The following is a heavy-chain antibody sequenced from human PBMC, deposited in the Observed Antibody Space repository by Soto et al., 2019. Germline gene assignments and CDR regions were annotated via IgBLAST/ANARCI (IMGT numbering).Heavy chain of an antibody. D-gene: IGHD3-22*01. CDR1: GYTFTSYG. V-gene: IGHV1-18*01. J-gene: IGHJ4*02. CDR3: ARVQEITMIVVVITHFDY. CDR2: ISAYNGNT. Sequence: QVQLVQSGAEVKKPGASVKVSCKASGYTFTSYGISWVRQAPGQGLEWMGWISAYNGNTNYAQKLQGRVTMTTDTSTSTAYMELRSLGSDDTAVYYCARVQEITMIVVVITHFDYWGQGTLVTVSS.